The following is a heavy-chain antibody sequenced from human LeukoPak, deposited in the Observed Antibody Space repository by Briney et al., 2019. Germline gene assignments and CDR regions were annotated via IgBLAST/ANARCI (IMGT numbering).Heavy chain of an antibody. V-gene: IGHV3-53*01. D-gene: IGHD1-14*01. CDR1: GFNVSSNY. CDR2: IDSGGST. J-gene: IGHJ6*02. Sequence: PGGSLRLSCAASGFNVSSNYMSWVRQAPGKGLEWVSFIDSGGSTYYADSVKGRFSISRDKSKNTLYLQMNSLRAEDTAVYYCARDYRFLVGSYYYGMDVWGQGTTVTVSS. CDR3: ARDYRFLVGSYYYGMDV.